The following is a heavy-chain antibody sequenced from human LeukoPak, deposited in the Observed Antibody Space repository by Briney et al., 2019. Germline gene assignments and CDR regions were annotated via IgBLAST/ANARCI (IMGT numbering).Heavy chain of an antibody. D-gene: IGHD1/OR15-1a*01. CDR1: GGTFSSYA. V-gene: IGHV1-69*13. CDR3: ARDNKTSYSYFMDV. J-gene: IGHJ6*03. Sequence: SVKVSCKASGGTFSSYAINWVRQAPGQGLEWMGGIIPIFGTANYTQKFQGRVTISADESTSTAYMELSSLRSDDTAVYYCARDNKTSYSYFMDVWGKGTTVTVSS. CDR2: IIPIFGTA.